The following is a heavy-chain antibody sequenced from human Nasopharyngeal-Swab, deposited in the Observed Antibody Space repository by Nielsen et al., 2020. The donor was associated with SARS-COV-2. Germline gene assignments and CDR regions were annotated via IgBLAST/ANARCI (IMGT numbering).Heavy chain of an antibody. CDR2: ISYDGSNK. CDR1: RFTFSSYA. Sequence: GESLKISCAAPRFTFSSYAMHWVRQAPGKGLEWVAVISYDGSNKYYADSVKGRFTISRDNAKNSLSLQMDSLRAEDTAVYYCAGASSPNSSYYFMDVWGKGTTVTVSS. J-gene: IGHJ6*03. CDR3: AGASSPNSSYYFMDV. V-gene: IGHV3-30*04. D-gene: IGHD3-10*01.